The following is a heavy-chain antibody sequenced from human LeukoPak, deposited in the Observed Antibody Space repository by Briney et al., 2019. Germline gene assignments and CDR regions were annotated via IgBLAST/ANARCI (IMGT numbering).Heavy chain of an antibody. CDR2: IIPIFGTA. CDR1: GGTFSSYA. D-gene: IGHD3-9*01. V-gene: IGHV1-69*05. J-gene: IGHJ4*02. CDR3: ARDPDILTGYSYGDY. Sequence: SVKVSCKASGGTFSSYAISWVRQSPGQGLEWMGGIIPIFGTANYAQKFQGRVTITTDESTSTAYMELSSLRSEDTAVYYCARDPDILTGYSYGDYWGQGTLVTVSS.